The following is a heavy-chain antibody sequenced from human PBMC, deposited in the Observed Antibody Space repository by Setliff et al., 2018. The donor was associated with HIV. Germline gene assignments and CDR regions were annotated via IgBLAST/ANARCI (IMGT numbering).Heavy chain of an antibody. D-gene: IGHD2-2*01. CDR3: VRGYCSSTTCYDDYYYMDV. J-gene: IGHJ6*03. CDR1: GASISNGAYY. V-gene: IGHV4-61*09. CDR2: IYTFGDI. Sequence: SETLSLTCTVSGASISNGAYYWSWVRQPAGKGLEWIGHIYTFGDISYNPSLKSRVTISVDTSKNQFFLKLSSVTAADTAVYYCVRGYCSSTTCYDDYYYMDVWGKGSTVTVSS.